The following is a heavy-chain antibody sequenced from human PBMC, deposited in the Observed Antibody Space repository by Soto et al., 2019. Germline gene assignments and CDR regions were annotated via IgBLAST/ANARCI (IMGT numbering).Heavy chain of an antibody. Sequence: PSETLSLTCTVSGGSISSYYWSWIRQPPGKGLEWIGYIYYSGSTNYNPSLKSRVTISVDTSKNQFSPKLSSVTAADTAVYYCARDHHGSGLYYYYGMDVWGQGTTVTVSS. J-gene: IGHJ6*02. V-gene: IGHV4-59*01. CDR3: ARDHHGSGLYYYYGMDV. D-gene: IGHD3-10*01. CDR1: GGSISSYY. CDR2: IYYSGST.